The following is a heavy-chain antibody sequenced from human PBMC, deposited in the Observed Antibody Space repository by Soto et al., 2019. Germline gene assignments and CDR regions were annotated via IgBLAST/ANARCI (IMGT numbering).Heavy chain of an antibody. J-gene: IGHJ6*03. V-gene: IGHV1-8*01. Sequence: QVQLVQSGAEVKKPGASVKVSCKASGYTFTRYDINWVRQATGQGLEWMGWMNPNSGNTGYAQKFQGRVTMTRNTSISTAYRELSSLRSEDTAVYYCARGNSRVSGSGSHMDVWGKGTTVTVSS. D-gene: IGHD3-10*01. CDR3: ARGNSRVSGSGSHMDV. CDR2: MNPNSGNT. CDR1: GYTFTRYD.